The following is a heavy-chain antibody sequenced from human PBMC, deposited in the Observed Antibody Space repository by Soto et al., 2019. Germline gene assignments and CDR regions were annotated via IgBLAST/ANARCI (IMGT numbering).Heavy chain of an antibody. D-gene: IGHD2-21*02. CDR2: MYNTGST. Sequence: QVQLQESGPGLVKPSETLSLTCTVSGGSISRYYWSWIRQPPGKGLEWIGYMYNTGSTVYNPSFKSRVPISGDTSKNQFSLKLNSVTAADTAVYYCARDLWGYCGTDCYPLDVWGQGTTVTVSS. CDR1: GGSISRYY. V-gene: IGHV4-59*01. CDR3: ARDLWGYCGTDCYPLDV. J-gene: IGHJ6*02.